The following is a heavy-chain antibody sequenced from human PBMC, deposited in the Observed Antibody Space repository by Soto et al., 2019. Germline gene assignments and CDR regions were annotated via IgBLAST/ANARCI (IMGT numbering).Heavy chain of an antibody. CDR2: ISGSGGST. CDR3: AKDSKNIVATTRFDY. J-gene: IGHJ4*02. V-gene: IGHV3-23*01. Sequence: GGSLRLSCAASGFTFSSYAMSWVRQAPGKGLEWVSAISGSGGSTYYADSVKGRFTISRDNSKNTLYLQMNSLRAEDTAVYYCAKDSKNIVATTRFDYWGQGTLVIVSS. CDR1: GFTFSSYA. D-gene: IGHD5-12*01.